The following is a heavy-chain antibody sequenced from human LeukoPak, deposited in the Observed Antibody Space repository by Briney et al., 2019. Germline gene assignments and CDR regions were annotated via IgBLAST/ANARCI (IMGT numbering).Heavy chain of an antibody. J-gene: IGHJ4*02. Sequence: SVKVSCKASGGTFSSYAISWVRQAPGQGLEWMGRIIPIFGTANYAQKFQGRVAITTDESTSTAYMELSSLRSEDTAVYYCARVGSYYFDYWGQGTLVTVSS. CDR1: GGTFSSYA. CDR2: IIPIFGTA. D-gene: IGHD1-26*01. V-gene: IGHV1-69*05. CDR3: ARVGSYYFDY.